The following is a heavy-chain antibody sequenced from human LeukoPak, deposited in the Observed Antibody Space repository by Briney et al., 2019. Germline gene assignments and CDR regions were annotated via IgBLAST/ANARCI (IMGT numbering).Heavy chain of an antibody. Sequence: PSETLSLTCAVYGGSFSGYYWSWIRQPPGKGLEWIGEINHSGSTNYNPPLKSRVTISVDTSKNQFSLKLSSVTAADTAVYYCARLVRGSYYYYYYYMDVWGKGTTVTISS. CDR2: INHSGST. D-gene: IGHD1-26*01. CDR1: GGSFSGYY. CDR3: ARLVRGSYYYYYYYMDV. V-gene: IGHV4-34*01. J-gene: IGHJ6*03.